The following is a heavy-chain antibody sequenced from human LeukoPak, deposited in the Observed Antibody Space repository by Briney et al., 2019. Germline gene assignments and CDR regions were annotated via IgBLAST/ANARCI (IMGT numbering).Heavy chain of an antibody. V-gene: IGHV3-15*01. CDR2: IKSKTDGGTT. D-gene: IGHD3-22*01. J-gene: IGHJ3*02. CDR3: TTRRGYDSSGYDDAFDI. CDR1: GFTFNNYG. Sequence: GGTLRLSCAASGFTFNNYGMSWVRQAPGKGLEWVGRIKSKTDGGTTDYAAPVKGRFTISRDDSKNMLYLQMNSLKTEDTAVYYCTTRRGYDSSGYDDAFDIWGQGTMVTVSS.